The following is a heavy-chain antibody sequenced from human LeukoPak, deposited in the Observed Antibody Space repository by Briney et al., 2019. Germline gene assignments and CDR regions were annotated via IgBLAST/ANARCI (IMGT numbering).Heavy chain of an antibody. CDR1: GGSISSSSW. CDR3: ARDPYSSGWITYYFDY. Sequence: SETLSLTCDVSGGSISSSSWWSWVRQPPGKGLEWIGEIHHSGSTNYNPSLKSRVTISVDTSKNRFSLKLSSVTAADTAVYYCARDPYSSGWITYYFDYWGLGTLVTVSS. CDR2: IHHSGST. V-gene: IGHV4-4*02. D-gene: IGHD6-19*01. J-gene: IGHJ4*02.